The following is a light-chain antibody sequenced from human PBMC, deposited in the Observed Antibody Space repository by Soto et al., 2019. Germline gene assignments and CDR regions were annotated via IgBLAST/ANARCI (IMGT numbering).Light chain of an antibody. CDR3: QQANTFALT. CDR1: QGINKW. J-gene: IGKJ4*01. Sequence: DIQMTQSPSSLSASVGDRVTITCRASQGINKWLAWYQQKPGTAPKLLIYSASSLRSGVPSRFSGSGSGTDFTLTISSLQPEDFATYYCQQANTFALTFGGGTKVDIK. CDR2: SAS. V-gene: IGKV1-12*01.